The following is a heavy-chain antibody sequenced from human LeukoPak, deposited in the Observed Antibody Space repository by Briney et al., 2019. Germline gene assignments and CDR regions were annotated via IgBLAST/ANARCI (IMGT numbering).Heavy chain of an antibody. CDR1: GYTFTSYG. D-gene: IGHD3-22*01. Sequence: GASVKVSCKASGYTFTSYGISWVRQAPGQGLEWMGWISAYNGNTNYAQKLQGRVTMTTDTSTSTAYMELRSLRSDDTAVYYCARDETYYYDSSGYCYFDYWGQGTLVTVSS. J-gene: IGHJ4*02. CDR2: ISAYNGNT. V-gene: IGHV1-18*01. CDR3: ARDETYYYDSSGYCYFDY.